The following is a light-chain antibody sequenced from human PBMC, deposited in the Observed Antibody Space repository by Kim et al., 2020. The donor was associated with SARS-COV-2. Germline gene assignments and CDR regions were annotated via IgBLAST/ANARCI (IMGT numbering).Light chain of an antibody. CDR2: AAS. V-gene: IGKV1-39*01. J-gene: IGKJ3*01. CDR3: PQSYSTPLT. CDR1: QSISSH. Sequence: DIQMTQSPSSLSASVGDRVTITCRTSQSISSHLNCYHQKPGRAPKLVISAASTLQGGVPSRFSGSGSETDFTLTISSLQPEDFATYFCPQSYSTPLTFGPATKLDIK.